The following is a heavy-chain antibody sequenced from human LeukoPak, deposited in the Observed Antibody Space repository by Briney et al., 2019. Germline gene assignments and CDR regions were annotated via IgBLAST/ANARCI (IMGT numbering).Heavy chain of an antibody. CDR2: LGGTGYDI. J-gene: IGHJ4*02. CDR3: AKMAGMEYGEYYFDS. Sequence: GGSLRLTCTASGFPFRNFAMSWVRQAPGKGLEWVSGLGGTGYDIFYADSVKGRFTISRDNSKNTLYLQMNSLRAEDTAVYFCAKMAGMEYGEYYFDSWGQGTLLTVSS. V-gene: IGHV3-23*01. CDR1: GFPFRNFA. D-gene: IGHD2-8*01.